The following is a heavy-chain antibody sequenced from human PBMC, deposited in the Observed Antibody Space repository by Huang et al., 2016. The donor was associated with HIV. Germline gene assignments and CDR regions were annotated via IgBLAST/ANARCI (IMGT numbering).Heavy chain of an antibody. J-gene: IGHJ4*02. CDR2: IHYDGSNR. CDR1: GFTFSSYG. Sequence: QVQLVASGGGVVQPGGSLRLSCAASGFTFSSYGMYGVRQGPGKGLGWLAVIHYDGSNRYYADSVKGRFTISRDNSKNTLYLQMNSLRAEDTAVYFCAKFGSSGYLPRYSFDYWGQGTLVTVSS. D-gene: IGHD3-22*01. V-gene: IGHV3-30*02. CDR3: AKFGSSGYLPRYSFDY.